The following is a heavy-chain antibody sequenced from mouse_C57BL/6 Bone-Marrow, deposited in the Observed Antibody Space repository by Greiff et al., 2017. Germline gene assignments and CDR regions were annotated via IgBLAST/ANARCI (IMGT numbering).Heavy chain of an antibody. V-gene: IGHV1-15*01. CDR1: GYTFTDYE. CDR3: TQGAMDY. CDR2: IDPETGGT. J-gene: IGHJ4*01. Sequence: QVQLQQSGAELVRPGASVMLSCKASGYTFTDYEMHWVKQTPVHGLEWIGAIDPETGGTAYNQKFKGKAILTADKSSSTAYMELRSLTSEDSAVYYCTQGAMDYWGQGTSVTVSS.